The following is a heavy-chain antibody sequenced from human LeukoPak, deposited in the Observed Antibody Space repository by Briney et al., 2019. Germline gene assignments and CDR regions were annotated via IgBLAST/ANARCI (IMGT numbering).Heavy chain of an antibody. D-gene: IGHD6-19*01. CDR3: ARELFPTYSSGWYTFTLDY. Sequence: ASVKVSCRASGYIFTGYYMHWVRQAPGQGLEWMGWINPNSGDTNFAQKFQGRVTMTRDTSISTAYMELSRLRSDDTAVYYCARELFPTYSSGWYTFTLDYWGQGTLVTVSS. J-gene: IGHJ4*02. V-gene: IGHV1-2*02. CDR2: INPNSGDT. CDR1: GYIFTGYY.